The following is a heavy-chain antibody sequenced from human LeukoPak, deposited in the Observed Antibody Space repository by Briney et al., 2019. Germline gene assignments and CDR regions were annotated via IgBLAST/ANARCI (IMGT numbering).Heavy chain of an antibody. CDR2: IKSKTDGGTT. CDR3: TTDEQQWLVPVDY. Sequence: GGSLRLSCATSGFIFSSYWMTWVRRTPGKGLEWVGRIKSKTDGGTTDYAAPVKGRFTISRDDSKNTLYLQMNSLKTEDTAVYYCTTDEQQWLVPVDYWGQGTLVTVSS. CDR1: GFIFSSYW. D-gene: IGHD6-19*01. J-gene: IGHJ4*02. V-gene: IGHV3-15*01.